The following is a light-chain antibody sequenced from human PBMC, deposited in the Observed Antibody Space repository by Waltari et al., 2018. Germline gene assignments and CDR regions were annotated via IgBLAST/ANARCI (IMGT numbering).Light chain of an antibody. V-gene: IGLV2-14*01. J-gene: IGLJ1*01. CDR1: ISDVGGYND. Sequence: QSALTHPASVSGSPGQSIPISCTGTISDVGGYNDVSWYQQHPGKAPKLMIYEVSNRPSGVSNRFSGSKSGNTASLTISGLQAEDEADYYCSSYTSSSIPYVFGTGTKVTVL. CDR2: EVS. CDR3: SSYTSSSIPYV.